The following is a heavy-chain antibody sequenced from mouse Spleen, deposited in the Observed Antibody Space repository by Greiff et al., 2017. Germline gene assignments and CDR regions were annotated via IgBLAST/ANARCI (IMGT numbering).Heavy chain of an antibody. V-gene: IGHV1-19*01. J-gene: IGHJ1*03. CDR1: GYTFTDYY. CDR2: INPYNGGT. D-gene: IGHD2-12*01. CDR3: ARSLRRYFDV. Sequence: EVQLQQSGPVLVKPGASVKMSCKASGYTFTDYYMNWVKQSHGKSLEWIGVINPYNGGTSYNQKFKGKATLTVDKSSSTAYMELNSLTSEDSAVYYCARSLRRYFDVWGTGTTVTVSS.